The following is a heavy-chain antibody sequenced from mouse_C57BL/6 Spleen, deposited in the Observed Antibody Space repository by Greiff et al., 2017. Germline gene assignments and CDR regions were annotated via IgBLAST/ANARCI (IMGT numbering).Heavy chain of an antibody. J-gene: IGHJ3*01. D-gene: IGHD3-3*01. CDR2: IHPNSGST. CDR3: AKEGLRGAWFAY. CDR1: GYTFTSYW. Sequence: QVHLKQPGAELVKPGASVKLSCKASGYTFTSYWMHWVKQRPGQGLEWIGMIHPNSGSTNYNEKFKSKATLTVDKSSSTAYMQLSSLTSEDSAVYYCAKEGLRGAWFAYWGQGTLVTVSA. V-gene: IGHV1-64*01.